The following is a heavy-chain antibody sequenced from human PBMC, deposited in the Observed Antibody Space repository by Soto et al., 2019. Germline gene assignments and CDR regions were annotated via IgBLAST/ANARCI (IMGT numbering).Heavy chain of an antibody. CDR1: GGSISSSSYY. CDR3: ASILQDTAMVSRPPADPYYFDY. V-gene: IGHV4-39*01. D-gene: IGHD5-18*01. Sequence: SETLSLTCTVSGGSISSSSYYWGWIRQPPGKGLEWIGSIYYSGSTYYNPSLKSRVTISVDTSKNHFSLKLSSVTAADTAVYYCASILQDTAMVSRPPADPYYFDYWGQRTLVTVSS. J-gene: IGHJ4*02. CDR2: IYYSGST.